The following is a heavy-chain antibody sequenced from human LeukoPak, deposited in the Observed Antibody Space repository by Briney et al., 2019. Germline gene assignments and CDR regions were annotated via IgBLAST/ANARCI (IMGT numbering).Heavy chain of an antibody. CDR2: INPNSGGT. D-gene: IGHD3-3*01. J-gene: IGHJ4*02. Sequence: ASVKVSCKVSGYTLTELSMHWVRQAPGKGLEWMGWINPNSGGTNYAQKFQGRVTMTRDTSISTAYMELSRLRSDDTAVYYCARGGILEWFLWGQGTLVTVSS. CDR3: ARGGILEWFL. V-gene: IGHV1-2*02. CDR1: GYTLTELS.